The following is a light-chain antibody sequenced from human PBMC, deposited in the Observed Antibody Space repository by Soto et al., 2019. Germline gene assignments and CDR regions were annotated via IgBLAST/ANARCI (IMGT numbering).Light chain of an antibody. V-gene: IGKV3-20*01. Sequence: EIVLTHSPGTLSLSPGERATLSCRASQIVNNNYLAWYQQKPGQAPRLLIYGASSRATGIPDRFSGSGSGTDFTLTISSLQSEDFEVYYCQQYNNWPITFGQGTRLEI. CDR3: QQYNNWPIT. CDR1: QIVNNNY. J-gene: IGKJ5*01. CDR2: GAS.